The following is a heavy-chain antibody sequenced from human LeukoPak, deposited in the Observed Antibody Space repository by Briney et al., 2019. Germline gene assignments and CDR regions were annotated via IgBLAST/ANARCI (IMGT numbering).Heavy chain of an antibody. V-gene: IGHV3-21*01. J-gene: IGHJ4*02. Sequence: RGSLRLSCAASGFTFSSYSMNWVRQAPGKGLEWVSSSSSSSSYIYYADSVKGRFTISRDNAKNSLYLQMNSLRAEDTAVYYCARALVRGVLDYWGQGTLVTVSS. CDR1: GFTFSSYS. CDR3: ARALVRGVLDY. D-gene: IGHD3-10*01. CDR2: SSSSSSYI.